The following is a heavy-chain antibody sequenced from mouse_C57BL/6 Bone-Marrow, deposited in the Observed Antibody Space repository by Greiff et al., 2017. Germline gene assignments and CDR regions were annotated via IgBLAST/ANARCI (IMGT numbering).Heavy chain of an antibody. CDR2: ILPGSGST. Sequence: QVQLQQSGAELMKPGASVKLSCKATGYTFTGYWIEWVKQRPGHGLEWIGEILPGSGSTNYNEKFKGKAPFTADTSSNTAYMQLSSLTTEDSAIYYCAREDLYYYGSSFPFAYWGQGTLVTVSA. CDR3: AREDLYYYGSSFPFAY. J-gene: IGHJ3*01. CDR1: GYTFTGYW. V-gene: IGHV1-9*01. D-gene: IGHD1-1*01.